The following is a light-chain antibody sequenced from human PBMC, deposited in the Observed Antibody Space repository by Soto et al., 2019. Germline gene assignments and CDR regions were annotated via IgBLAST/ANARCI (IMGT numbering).Light chain of an antibody. CDR2: VNI. V-gene: IGLV1-51*01. CDR3: ETWDSSMSAFSV. CDR1: SSNIGNNY. J-gene: IGLJ1*01. Sequence: QSVLTQPPSVSAAPGQKVTISCSGSSSNIGNNYVSWYQQLPGTAPKLFIYVNIKRPSGIPDRFSGSKSGTSATLGITGLQTGDEADYYSETWDSSMSAFSVFGTGTKVTVL.